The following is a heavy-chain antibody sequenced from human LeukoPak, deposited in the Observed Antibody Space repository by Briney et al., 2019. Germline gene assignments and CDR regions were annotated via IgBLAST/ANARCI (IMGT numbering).Heavy chain of an antibody. V-gene: IGHV4-30-4*01. CDR2: IYYSGST. CDR1: GGSISSGDYY. Sequence: PSQTLSLTCTVSGGSISSGDYYWSWIRQPPGKGLEWIGYIYYSGSTNYNPSLKSRVTISVDTSKNQFSLKLSSVTAADTAVYYCARTWTLGGLLDAFDIWGQGTMVTVSS. D-gene: IGHD3/OR15-3a*01. CDR3: ARTWTLGGLLDAFDI. J-gene: IGHJ3*02.